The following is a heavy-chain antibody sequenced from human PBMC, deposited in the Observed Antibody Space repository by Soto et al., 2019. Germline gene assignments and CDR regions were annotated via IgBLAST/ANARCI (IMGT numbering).Heavy chain of an antibody. CDR3: ASSMYYDFWSGYSNRDY. J-gene: IGHJ4*02. Sequence: GGSLRLSCAASGFTFSDYYMSWIRQAPGKGLEWVSYISSSGSTIYYADSVKGRFTISRDNAKNSLYLQMNSLRAEDTAVYYCASSMYYDFWSGYSNRDYWGQGTLVTVSS. V-gene: IGHV3-11*01. CDR1: GFTFSDYY. CDR2: ISSSGSTI. D-gene: IGHD3-3*01.